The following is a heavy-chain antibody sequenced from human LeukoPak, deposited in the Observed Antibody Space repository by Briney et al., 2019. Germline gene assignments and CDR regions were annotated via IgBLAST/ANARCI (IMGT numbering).Heavy chain of an antibody. CDR3: ARHTSSIAARPLDY. Sequence: SETLSLTCTVSGGSISSSSYYWGWIRQPPGKGLEWIGSISYSGSTYYNPSLKSRVTISVDTSKNQFSLKLSSVTAADTAVYYCARHTSSIAARPLDYWGQGTLVTVSS. D-gene: IGHD6-6*01. CDR2: ISYSGST. V-gene: IGHV4-39*01. J-gene: IGHJ4*02. CDR1: GGSISSSSYY.